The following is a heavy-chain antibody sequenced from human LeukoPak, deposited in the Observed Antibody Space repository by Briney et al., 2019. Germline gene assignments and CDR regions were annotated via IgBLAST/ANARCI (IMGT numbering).Heavy chain of an antibody. CDR1: GGSFSGYY. D-gene: IGHD5-24*01. CDR2: INHSGST. Sequence: PSETLSLTCAVYGGSFSGYYWSWIRQPPGKGLEWIGEINHSGSTNYNPSLKSRVTISVDTSKNQFSLKLSSVTAADTAAYYCAREVATILTSWFDPWGQGTLVTVSS. J-gene: IGHJ5*02. CDR3: AREVATILTSWFDP. V-gene: IGHV4-34*01.